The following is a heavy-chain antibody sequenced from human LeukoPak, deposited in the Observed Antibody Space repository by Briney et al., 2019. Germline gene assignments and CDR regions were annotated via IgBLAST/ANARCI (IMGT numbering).Heavy chain of an antibody. V-gene: IGHV3-21*01. CDR2: ISSSSSYI. Sequence: GGSLRLSCAASGFMFSSYAMTWVRQAPGKGLEWVSSISSSSSYIYYADSVKGRFTISRDNAKNSLYLQMNSLRAEDTAVYYCARLGSSGWSPFDYWGQGTLVTVSS. D-gene: IGHD6-19*01. CDR1: GFMFSSYA. J-gene: IGHJ4*02. CDR3: ARLGSSGWSPFDY.